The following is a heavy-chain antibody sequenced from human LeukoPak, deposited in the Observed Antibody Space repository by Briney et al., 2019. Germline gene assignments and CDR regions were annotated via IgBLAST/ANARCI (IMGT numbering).Heavy chain of an antibody. CDR3: ASRMIVVVITGDGWFDP. D-gene: IGHD3-22*01. Sequence: SGTLSLTCAVYGGSFSGYYWSWIRQPPGKGLEWIGEINHSGSTNYNPSLKSRVTISVDTSKNQFSLKLSSVTAADTAVYYCASRMIVVVITGDGWFDPWGQGTLVTVSS. CDR2: INHSGST. J-gene: IGHJ5*02. CDR1: GGSFSGYY. V-gene: IGHV4-34*01.